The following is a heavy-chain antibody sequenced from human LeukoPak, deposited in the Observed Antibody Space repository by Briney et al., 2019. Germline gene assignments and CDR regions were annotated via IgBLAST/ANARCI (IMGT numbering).Heavy chain of an antibody. Sequence: SETLSLTCTVSGGSISSYYWSWIRQPAGKGLEWIGRIYTSGSTNYNPSLKSRVTMSVDTSKNQFSLKLSSVTAADTAVYYCARDLMITFGGVIVSVLDCWGQGTLVTVSS. CDR2: IYTSGST. J-gene: IGHJ4*02. CDR1: GGSISSYY. CDR3: ARDLMITFGGVIVSVLDC. V-gene: IGHV4-4*07. D-gene: IGHD3-16*02.